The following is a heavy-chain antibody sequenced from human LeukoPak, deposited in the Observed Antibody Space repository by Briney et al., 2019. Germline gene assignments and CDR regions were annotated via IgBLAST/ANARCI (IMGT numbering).Heavy chain of an antibody. CDR3: ARDRAFSAFDY. CDR2: INPDASTK. D-gene: IGHD3-3*02. Sequence: GGSLRLSCAASEFTFTTSWMTWVRQAPGKGLEWLGNINPDASTKNYAASVRGRFTFSRDNAKNSLYLHMSSLRAEDTAIYHCARDRAFSAFDYWGRGTLVTVSS. V-gene: IGHV3-7*01. CDR1: EFTFTTSW. J-gene: IGHJ4*02.